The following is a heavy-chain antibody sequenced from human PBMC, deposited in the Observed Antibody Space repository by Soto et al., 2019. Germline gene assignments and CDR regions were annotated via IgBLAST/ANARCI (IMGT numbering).Heavy chain of an antibody. CDR1: GGSISSYY. D-gene: IGHD3-10*01. Sequence: SETLSLTCTVSGGSISSYYWSWIRQPPGKGLEWIGYIYYSGSTNYNPSLKSRVTISVDTSKNQFSLKLSSVTAADTAVYYCARRYGVAFDVWGQGTMVT. CDR3: ARRYGVAFDV. V-gene: IGHV4-59*08. J-gene: IGHJ3*01. CDR2: IYYSGST.